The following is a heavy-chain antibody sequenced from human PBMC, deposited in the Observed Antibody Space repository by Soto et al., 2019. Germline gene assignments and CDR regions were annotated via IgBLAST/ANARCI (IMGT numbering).Heavy chain of an antibody. CDR2: ISGSGGST. V-gene: IGHV3-23*01. Sequence: VQLLESGGGLVQPGGSLRLSCAASGFTFSSYAMSWVRQAPGKGLEWVSAISGSGGSTYYADSVKGRFTISRDNSKNTLYLQMNSLRAEDTAVYYCAKDLITIFGVVSYYYGMDVWGQGTTVTVSS. J-gene: IGHJ6*02. CDR3: AKDLITIFGVVSYYYGMDV. D-gene: IGHD3-3*01. CDR1: GFTFSSYA.